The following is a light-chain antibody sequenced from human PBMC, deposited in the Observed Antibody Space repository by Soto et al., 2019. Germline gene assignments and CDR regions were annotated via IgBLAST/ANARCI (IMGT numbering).Light chain of an antibody. CDR1: QDSSSY. CDR3: QQLNSYPRP. CDR2: AAS. J-gene: IGKJ1*01. Sequence: DIQLTHAPSFLSASVGDRVTITCRASQDSSSYLAWYQQKPGKAPKLLIYAASTLQSGVPSRFSGSGAGTKFTLTIISLQPEDFATYYCQQLNSYPRPFGQGPKGEIK. V-gene: IGKV1-9*01.